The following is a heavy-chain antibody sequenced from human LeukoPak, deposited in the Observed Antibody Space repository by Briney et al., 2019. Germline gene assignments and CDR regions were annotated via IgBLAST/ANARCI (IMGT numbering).Heavy chain of an antibody. J-gene: IGHJ4*02. D-gene: IGHD6-19*01. CDR3: ARSYSSGWYYFDY. CDR1: GYTFTIYG. Sequence: ASVKVSFTASGYTFTIYGISWVRQAPGQGLEWMGWISAYNGNTNYAQKLQGRVTMTTDTSTSTAYMELRSLRSDDTAVYYCARSYSSGWYYFDYWGQGTLVTVSS. CDR2: ISAYNGNT. V-gene: IGHV1-18*01.